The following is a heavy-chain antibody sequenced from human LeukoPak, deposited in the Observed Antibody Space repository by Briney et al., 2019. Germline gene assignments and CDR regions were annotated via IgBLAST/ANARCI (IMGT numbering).Heavy chain of an antibody. CDR3: ARGVFGRFDP. CDR1: GGSFSGYY. CDR2: INQSGST. J-gene: IGHJ5*02. V-gene: IGHV4-34*01. Sequence: SETLSLTCVVYGGSFSGYYWNWIRQPPGKGLEWIGEINQSGSTNYNPSLKSRVTMSVGTSKNQFSLNLNSVTAADTAAYYCARGVFGRFDPWGQGTLVTVSS. D-gene: IGHD3-10*01.